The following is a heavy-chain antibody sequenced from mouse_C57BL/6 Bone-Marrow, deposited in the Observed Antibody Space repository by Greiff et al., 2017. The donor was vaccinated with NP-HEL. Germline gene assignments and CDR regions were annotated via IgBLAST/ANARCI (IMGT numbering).Heavy chain of an antibody. J-gene: IGHJ3*01. CDR2: ISSGSSTI. Sequence: DVKLVESGGGLVKPGGSLKLSCAASGFTFSDYGMHWVRQAPEKGLEWVAYISSGSSTIYYADTVKGRFTISRDNAKNTLFLQMTSLRSEDTAMYYCARGGYDYGGWFAYWGQGTLVTVSA. V-gene: IGHV5-17*01. D-gene: IGHD2-4*01. CDR1: GFTFSDYG. CDR3: ARGGYDYGGWFAY.